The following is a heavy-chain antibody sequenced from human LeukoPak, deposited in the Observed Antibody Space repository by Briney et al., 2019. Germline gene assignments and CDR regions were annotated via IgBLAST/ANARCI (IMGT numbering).Heavy chain of an antibody. CDR2: INTDGSST. CDR3: TRELPREVTLDY. Sequence: SGGSLRLSYAASGLTFISYGMQWVRQAPGKGLAWVARINTDGSSTSYADSVKGRFTVSRDNAKTTVYLKVNSLRAEDTAVYFCTRELPREVTLDYWGQGTLVTVSS. D-gene: IGHD2-21*02. CDR1: GLTFISYG. J-gene: IGHJ4*01. V-gene: IGHV3-74*01.